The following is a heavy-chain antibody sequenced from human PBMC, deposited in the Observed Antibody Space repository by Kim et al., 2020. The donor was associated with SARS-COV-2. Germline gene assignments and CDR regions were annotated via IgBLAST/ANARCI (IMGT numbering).Heavy chain of an antibody. CDR2: ISAYNGNT. Sequence: ASVKVSCKASGYTFTSYGISWVRQAPGQGLEWMGWISAYNGNTNYAQKLQGRVTMTTDTSTSTAYMELRSLRSDDTAVYYCARQVVPAAIDYYYYYYMDVWGKGTTVTVSS. CDR1: GYTFTSYG. V-gene: IGHV1-18*01. CDR3: ARQVVPAAIDYYYYYYMDV. J-gene: IGHJ6*03. D-gene: IGHD2-2*01.